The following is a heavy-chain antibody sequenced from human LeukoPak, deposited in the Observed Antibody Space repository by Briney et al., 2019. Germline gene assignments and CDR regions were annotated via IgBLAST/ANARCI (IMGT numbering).Heavy chain of an antibody. CDR2: IYYSGST. CDR3: ARGDSSGYYDY. CDR1: GGSISSYY. D-gene: IGHD3-22*01. J-gene: IGHJ4*02. Sequence: SETLSLTCTVSGGSISSYYWSWIRQPPGKGLEWIGYIYYSGSTNYNPSLKSRVTISVKTSKNQFSLKLSSVTAADTAVYYCARGDSSGYYDYWGQGTLVTVSS. V-gene: IGHV4-59*01.